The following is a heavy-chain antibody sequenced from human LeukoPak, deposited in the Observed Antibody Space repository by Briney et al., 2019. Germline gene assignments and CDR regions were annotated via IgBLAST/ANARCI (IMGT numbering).Heavy chain of an antibody. Sequence: GGSLRLSCAASGFTFSSYEMNWVRQAPGKGLEWVSYISSSGSTIYYADSVKGRFTISRDKAKNSLYLQMNSLRAEDTAVYYCARDYYGSGSSVDWGQGTLVTVSS. J-gene: IGHJ4*02. CDR1: GFTFSSYE. V-gene: IGHV3-48*03. CDR3: ARDYYGSGSSVD. D-gene: IGHD3-10*01. CDR2: ISSSGSTI.